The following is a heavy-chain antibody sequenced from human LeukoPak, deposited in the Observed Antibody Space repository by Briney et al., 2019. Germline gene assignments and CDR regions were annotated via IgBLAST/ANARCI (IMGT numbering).Heavy chain of an antibody. CDR3: ARALTIQLEYYFDY. CDR1: GYTFTGYY. CDR2: INPNSGGT. D-gene: IGHD5-18*01. Sequence: ASVKVSCKASGYTFTGYYMHWVRQAPGQGLEWMGWINPNSGGTNYAQKFQGRVTMTRDTSISTAYMELSRLRSDDTAVYYCARALTIQLEYYFDYWGQGTLVTVSS. V-gene: IGHV1-2*02. J-gene: IGHJ4*02.